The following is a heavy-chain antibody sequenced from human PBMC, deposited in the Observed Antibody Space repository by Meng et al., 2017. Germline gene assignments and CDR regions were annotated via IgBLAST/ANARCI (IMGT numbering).Heavy chain of an antibody. CDR2: TYYGSKWSH. CDR3: ARGFAPVAPGAFDY. CDR1: GDSVSSNRAA. J-gene: IGHJ4*02. D-gene: IGHD2-2*01. V-gene: IGHV6-1*01. Sequence: QVQLQQSGPGLVKHSQTISLTCATSGDSVSSNRAAWNWIRQSPSRGLEWLGRTYYGSKWSHDYAVSVKSRIIINADTSKNQFSLQLNSVTPGDTAVYYCARGFAPVAPGAFDYWGQGALVTVSS.